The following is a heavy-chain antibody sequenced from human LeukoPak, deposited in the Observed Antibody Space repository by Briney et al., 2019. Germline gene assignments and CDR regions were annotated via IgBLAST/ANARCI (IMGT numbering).Heavy chain of an antibody. CDR1: GVSFSSYY. J-gene: IGHJ4*02. Sequence: PSETLSLTCTVSGVSFSSYYWSWIRQPPGKGLEWIGYIYYSGSTNYNPSLKSRVTISVDTSKNQFSLKLNSVTAADTAVYFCARPQIVHATTHPFDYWGQGTLVTVSS. CDR2: IYYSGST. CDR3: ARPQIVHATTHPFDY. V-gene: IGHV4-59*08. D-gene: IGHD1-14*01.